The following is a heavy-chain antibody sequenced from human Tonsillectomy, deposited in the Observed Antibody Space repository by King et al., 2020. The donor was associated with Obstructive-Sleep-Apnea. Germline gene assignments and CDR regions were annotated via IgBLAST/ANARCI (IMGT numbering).Heavy chain of an antibody. J-gene: IGHJ6*02. V-gene: IGHV3-33*01. Sequence: VQLVESGGGVVQPGRSLRLSCAASGFTFSSYGMHWVRQAPGKGLEWVAVIWYDGSNKYYADSVKGRFTISRDNSKNTLYLQMNSLRAEDTAVYYCARALRSVLCSGCNCFYYYGIDVLGQGTTVTVSS. CDR3: ARALRSVLCSGCNCFYYYGIDV. CDR2: IWYDGSNK. D-gene: IGHD2-15*01. CDR1: GFTFSSYG.